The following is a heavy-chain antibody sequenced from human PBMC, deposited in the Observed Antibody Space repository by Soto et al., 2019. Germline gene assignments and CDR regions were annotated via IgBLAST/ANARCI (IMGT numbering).Heavy chain of an antibody. J-gene: IGHJ4*02. V-gene: IGHV4-39*01. D-gene: IGHD3-3*01. CDR3: ASVLSDFWSGYYGYGHYFDY. CDR1: GGSISSSSYY. CDR2: IYYSGST. Sequence: SETLSLTCTVSGGSISSSSYYWGWIRQPPGKGLEWIGSIYYSGSTYYNPSLKSRVTISVDTSKNQFSLKLSSVTAADTAVYYCASVLSDFWSGYYGYGHYFDYWGQGTLVTVSS.